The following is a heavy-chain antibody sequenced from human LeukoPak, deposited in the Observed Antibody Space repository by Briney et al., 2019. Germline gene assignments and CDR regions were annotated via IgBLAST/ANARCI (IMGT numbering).Heavy chain of an antibody. Sequence: GGSLRLSCAASGFTFSSYSMSWVRQAPGKGLEWVSSISSSSSYIYYADSVKGRFTISRDNAKSSLYLQMNSLKAEDTAVYYCAREVVYSNYAFDYWGQGTLVTVSS. CDR2: ISSSSSYI. J-gene: IGHJ4*02. D-gene: IGHD4-11*01. CDR3: AREVVYSNYAFDY. CDR1: GFTFSSYS. V-gene: IGHV3-21*01.